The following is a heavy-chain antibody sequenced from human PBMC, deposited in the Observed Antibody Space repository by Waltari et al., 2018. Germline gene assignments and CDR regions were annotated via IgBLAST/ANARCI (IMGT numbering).Heavy chain of an antibody. V-gene: IGHV4-34*01. CDR3: ARNTDYYDSSGYYGGDAFDI. J-gene: IGHJ3*02. CDR1: GGSFSGYY. D-gene: IGHD3-22*01. CDR2: INHSGST. Sequence: QVQLQQWGAGLLKPSETLSLTCAVYGGSFSGYYWSWIRQPPGKGLEWIGEINHSGSTNYNPSLKSRVTISVDTSKNQFSLKLSSVTAADTAVYYCARNTDYYDSSGYYGGDAFDIWGQGTMVIVSS.